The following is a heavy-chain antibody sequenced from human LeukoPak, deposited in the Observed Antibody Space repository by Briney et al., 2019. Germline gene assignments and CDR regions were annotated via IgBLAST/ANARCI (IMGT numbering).Heavy chain of an antibody. Sequence: ASVKVSCEASGYTFTSYGISWVRQAPGQGLEWMGWISAYNGNTNYAQKLQGRVTMTTDTSTSTAYMELRSLRSDDTAVYYCARDYLVRGVLAYFDYWGQGTLVTVSS. J-gene: IGHJ4*02. D-gene: IGHD3-10*01. CDR2: ISAYNGNT. CDR3: ARDYLVRGVLAYFDY. V-gene: IGHV1-18*01. CDR1: GYTFTSYG.